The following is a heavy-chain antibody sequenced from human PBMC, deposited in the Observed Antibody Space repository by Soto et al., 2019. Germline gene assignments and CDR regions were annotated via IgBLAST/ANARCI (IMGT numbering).Heavy chain of an antibody. V-gene: IGHV1-69*01. D-gene: IGHD6-13*01. CDR2: IIPYYNTL. J-gene: IGHJ4*02. CDR3: ARGASRWYPYFFAS. Sequence: QAQVVQSGAEVRKPGSSVKLSCKASEGTFNSYAIAWVRQAPGQGLEWMGGIIPYYNTLNYAQKFQDRVTIPADVSTNTVYMALSSLRSADTAVYFCARGASRWYPYFFASWAQGTVVTVSS. CDR1: EGTFNSYA.